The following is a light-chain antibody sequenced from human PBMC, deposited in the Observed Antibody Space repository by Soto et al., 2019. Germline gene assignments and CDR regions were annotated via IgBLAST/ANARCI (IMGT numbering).Light chain of an antibody. V-gene: IGLV2-23*01. Sequence: QSVLTQPASVSGSPGQSITISCTGTSSDVGSYNLVSWYQQHPGKAPKLMIYEGSKRPSGVSNHFSGSKSGNTASLTISGLQAEDEADYYCCSYAGSSSNVIFGGGTKLTVL. CDR1: SSDVGSYNL. CDR3: CSYAGSSSNVI. CDR2: EGS. J-gene: IGLJ2*01.